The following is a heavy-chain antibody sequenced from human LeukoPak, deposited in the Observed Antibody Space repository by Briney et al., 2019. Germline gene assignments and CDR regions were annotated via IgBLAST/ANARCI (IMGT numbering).Heavy chain of an antibody. CDR3: ARDRSGVGATGLDY. Sequence: GGSLRLSCAASGFTFSSYAMHWVRQAPGKGLEWVAVISYDGSNKYYADSVKGRFTISRDNSKNTLYLQMNSLRAEDTAVYYCARDRSGVGATGLDYWGQGTLVTVSS. D-gene: IGHD1-26*01. CDR1: GFTFSSYA. J-gene: IGHJ4*02. V-gene: IGHV3-30-3*01. CDR2: ISYDGSNK.